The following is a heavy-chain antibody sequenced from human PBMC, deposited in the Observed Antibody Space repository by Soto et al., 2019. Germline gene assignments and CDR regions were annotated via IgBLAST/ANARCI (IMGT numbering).Heavy chain of an antibody. CDR1: GGSFSNYY. CDR3: RKWFGDLLRDY. J-gene: IGHJ4*02. Sequence: PSETLSLTCAVSGGSFSNYYWSWIRQPPGRGLEWIGEVNHGGSTNYNPSLKSRVTMSVDTSKKQFSLKLTSVIAPDTAVYYCRKWFGDLLRDYWGQGTLVTVSS. V-gene: IGHV4-34*01. CDR2: VNHGGST. D-gene: IGHD3-10*01.